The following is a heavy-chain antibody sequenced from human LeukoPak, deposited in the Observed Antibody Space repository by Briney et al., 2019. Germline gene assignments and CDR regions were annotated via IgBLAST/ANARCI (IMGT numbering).Heavy chain of an antibody. CDR2: IHYSGAT. J-gene: IGHJ1*01. V-gene: IGHV4-59*08. CDR1: GDSISGYF. D-gene: IGHD3-3*01. Sequence: SETLSLTCTVSGDSISGYFWSWIRQTPWKGLEWIGYIHYSGATNYNPSLKSRVTMSVDTSKDQFSLKLSSVNAADTAMYYCARHRSPLESFHHWGQGTLVTVSS. CDR3: ARHRSPLESFHH.